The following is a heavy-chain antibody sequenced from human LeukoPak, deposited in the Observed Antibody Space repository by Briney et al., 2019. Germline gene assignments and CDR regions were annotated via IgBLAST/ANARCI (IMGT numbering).Heavy chain of an antibody. CDR1: GGSFSGYY. V-gene: IGHV4-34*01. CDR3: ARYSSGWLNWFDP. D-gene: IGHD6-19*01. J-gene: IGHJ5*02. Sequence: PSETLSLTCAVYGGSFSGYYWSWLRQPPGKGLEWIGEINHSGSTNYNPSPKSRVTISVDTSKNQFSLKLSSVTAADTAVYYCARYSSGWLNWFDPWGQGTLVTVSS. CDR2: INHSGST.